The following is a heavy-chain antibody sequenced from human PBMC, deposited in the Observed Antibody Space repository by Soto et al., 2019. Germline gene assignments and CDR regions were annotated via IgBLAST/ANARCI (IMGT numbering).Heavy chain of an antibody. CDR1: RGSISSGDYY. CDR2: IYYSGST. J-gene: IGHJ5*02. V-gene: IGHV4-30-4*01. Sequence: SETLSLTCTVSRGSISSGDYYWSWIRQPPGKGLEWIGYIYYSGSTYCNPSLKSRVTISVDTSKNQFSLKLSSVTAADTAVYYCARDFLMEYSSSHWFDPWGQGTLVTVSS. CDR3: ARDFLMEYSSSHWFDP. D-gene: IGHD6-6*01.